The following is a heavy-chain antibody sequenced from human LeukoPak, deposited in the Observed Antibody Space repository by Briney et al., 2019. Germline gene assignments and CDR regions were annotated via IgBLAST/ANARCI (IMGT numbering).Heavy chain of an antibody. V-gene: IGHV3-48*03. Sequence: KGRFTISSDNAKNSLYLQMNSLRVDDTAVYYCARWARYCSSGSCYSWLDPWGQGTLVTVSS. D-gene: IGHD2-15*01. CDR3: ARWARYCSSGSCYSWLDP. J-gene: IGHJ5*02.